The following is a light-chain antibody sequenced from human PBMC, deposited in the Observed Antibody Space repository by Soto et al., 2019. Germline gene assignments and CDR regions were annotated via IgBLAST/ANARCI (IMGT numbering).Light chain of an antibody. V-gene: IGKV3-20*01. CDR3: QQYGSSYT. Sequence: EIVLTQSPGTLSLSPGERATLSCRASQSVSSSYLAWYQQKPGQAPRLLIYGASSRATGIPDRFSGSGSGTDFTLTISRPEPEDFAVYYCQQYGSSYTFGQGTKLEIK. CDR2: GAS. CDR1: QSVSSSY. J-gene: IGKJ2*01.